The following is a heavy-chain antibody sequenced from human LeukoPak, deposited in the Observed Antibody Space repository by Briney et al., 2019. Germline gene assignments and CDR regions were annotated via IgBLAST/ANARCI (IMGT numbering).Heavy chain of an antibody. CDR1: GGTFSSYA. V-gene: IGHV1-69*13. Sequence: SVKVSCKASGGTFSSYAISWVRQAPGQGLEWMGGIIPIFGTANYAQKFQGRVTITADESTSTAYVGLSSLRSEDTAVYYCAREGIRTSTLDYWGQGTLVTVSS. D-gene: IGHD6-6*01. J-gene: IGHJ4*02. CDR3: AREGIRTSTLDY. CDR2: IIPIFGTA.